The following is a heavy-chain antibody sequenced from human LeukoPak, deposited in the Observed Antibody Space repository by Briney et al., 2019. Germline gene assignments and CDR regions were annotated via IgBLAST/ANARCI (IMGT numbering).Heavy chain of an antibody. D-gene: IGHD6-13*01. Sequence: SETLSLTCTVSGCSISSYYLSWIRQPPGKGLEWIGYIYYSGSTNYNPSLKSRVTISVDTSKNQFSLKLSSVTAADTAVYYCARAGYSTDDAFDIWGQGTMVTVSS. V-gene: IGHV4-59*01. J-gene: IGHJ3*02. CDR2: IYYSGST. CDR1: GCSISSYY. CDR3: ARAGYSTDDAFDI.